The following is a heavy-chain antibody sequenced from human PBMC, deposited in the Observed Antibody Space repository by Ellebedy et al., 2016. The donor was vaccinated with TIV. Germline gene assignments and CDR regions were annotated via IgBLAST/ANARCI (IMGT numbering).Heavy chain of an antibody. CDR1: GGSTSGYY. CDR3: ATSQQVVRSDAFDI. D-gene: IGHD6-13*01. J-gene: IGHJ3*02. Sequence: MPSETLSLTSTVSGGSTSGYYWTWIRRPPGKALEWIGYIYYSGSTPYNPSLKSRVTISVDTSKNQFSLKLTSVTAADTAVYYCATSQQVVRSDAFDIWGKGTLVTVSS. CDR2: IYYSGST. V-gene: IGHV4-59*01.